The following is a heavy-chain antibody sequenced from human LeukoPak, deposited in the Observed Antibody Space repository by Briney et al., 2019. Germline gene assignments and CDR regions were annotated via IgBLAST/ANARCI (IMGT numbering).Heavy chain of an antibody. CDR3: ARPNDYGADNWFDP. V-gene: IGHV5-51*01. J-gene: IGHJ5*02. D-gene: IGHD4-17*01. CDR1: GDRFTSYW. Sequence: GESLKISCKGSGDRFTSYWIGWVRQMPGKGLGWMGIIYLGDSDTRYSPSFQGQVTISADKSISTAFLQWSSLKASDTAMYYCARPNDYGADNWFDPWGQGTLVTVSS. CDR2: IYLGDSDT.